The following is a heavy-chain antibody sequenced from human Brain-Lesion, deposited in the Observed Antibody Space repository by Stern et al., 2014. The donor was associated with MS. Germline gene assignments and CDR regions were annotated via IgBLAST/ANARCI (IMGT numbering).Heavy chain of an antibody. V-gene: IGHV4-30-4*01. Sequence: VQLVESGPGLVKPSQTLSLACAVSGASVGGGDWYWSWIRQPPGKGLEWLGHIYYSGTTYYKPSLKSRLIISLDTSKNQFSLNLTSVTAADTAVYYCAGAFGKYESLESFHMWGQGTMVTVSS. CDR1: GASVGGGDWY. CDR3: AGAFGKYESLESFHM. J-gene: IGHJ3*02. D-gene: IGHD1-1*01. CDR2: IYYSGTT.